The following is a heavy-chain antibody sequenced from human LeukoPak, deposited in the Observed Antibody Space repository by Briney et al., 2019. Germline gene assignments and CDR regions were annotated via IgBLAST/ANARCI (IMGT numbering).Heavy chain of an antibody. J-gene: IGHJ5*02. Sequence: SETLSLPCTVSGDSISSHFWTWIRQPPGKGLEFIGYVYYRGSTYYNTSLKSRVTISVDTSKNQFSLNLNSVTTAGTAVYYCARRWATTDYYNVLEPWGQGTLVTVSS. D-gene: IGHD1-26*01. V-gene: IGHV4-59*11. CDR2: VYYRGST. CDR3: ARRWATTDYYNVLEP. CDR1: GDSISSHF.